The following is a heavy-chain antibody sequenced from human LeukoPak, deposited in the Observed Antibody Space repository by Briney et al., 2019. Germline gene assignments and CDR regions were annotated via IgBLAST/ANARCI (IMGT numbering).Heavy chain of an antibody. Sequence: PGGSLRLSCAASGFTFSDYAMSWVRQAPGKGLEWVSSMSGSGGGTYYADSVKGRFTISRDNSKNTLYLQMDRLRAEDTAVYYCAKDRGYSSGRDFDYWGQGTLVTV. CDR2: MSGSGGGT. D-gene: IGHD6-19*01. V-gene: IGHV3-23*01. CDR1: GFTFSDYA. CDR3: AKDRGYSSGRDFDY. J-gene: IGHJ4*02.